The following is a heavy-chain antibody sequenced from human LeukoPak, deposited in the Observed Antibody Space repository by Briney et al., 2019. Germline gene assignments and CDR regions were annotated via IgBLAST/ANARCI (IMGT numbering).Heavy chain of an antibody. D-gene: IGHD5-24*01. CDR2: VGGTDGRT. CDR1: GFTFSTYN. V-gene: IGHV3-23*01. CDR3: AKDRGGYNPNYFDY. J-gene: IGHJ4*02. Sequence: GGSLRLSCAASGFTFSTYNMNWVRQAPGKGLEWVSAVGGTDGRTYYAAFVKGRFTIYRDNSKNTLYLQMNSLRAEDTAVYYCAKDRGGYNPNYFDYWGQGTLVTVSS.